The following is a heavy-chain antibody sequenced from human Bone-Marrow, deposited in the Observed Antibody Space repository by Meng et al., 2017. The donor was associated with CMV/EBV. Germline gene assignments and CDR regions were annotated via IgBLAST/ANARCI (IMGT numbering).Heavy chain of an antibody. CDR2: IIPILGIA. CDR1: GGTFSSYA. J-gene: IGHJ6*02. Sequence: SVKVSCKASGGTFSSYAISWVRQAPGQGLEWMGGIIPILGIANYAQKFQGRVTITADKSTSTAYMELRSLRSDDTAVYYCAKQLAPNYYYYGMDVWGQGTTVTVSS. D-gene: IGHD6-13*01. CDR3: AKQLAPNYYYYGMDV. V-gene: IGHV1-69*10.